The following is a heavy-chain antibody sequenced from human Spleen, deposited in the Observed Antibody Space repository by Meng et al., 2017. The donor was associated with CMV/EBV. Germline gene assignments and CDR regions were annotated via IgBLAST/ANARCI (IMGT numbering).Heavy chain of an antibody. Sequence: GESLKISCVASRFTFSRYAMRWVRQAPGKGLEWVPPISGSGGSTCYADSVKGRFTISRDNSKNTLYLQMDRLRAEDTAVYYCVKNLNADYWGQGTLVTVSS. V-gene: IGHV3-23*01. CDR1: RFTFSRYA. CDR3: VKNLNADY. CDR2: ISGSGGST. J-gene: IGHJ4*02.